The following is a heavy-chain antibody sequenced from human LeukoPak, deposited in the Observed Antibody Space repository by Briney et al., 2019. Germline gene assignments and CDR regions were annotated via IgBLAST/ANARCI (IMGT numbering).Heavy chain of an antibody. V-gene: IGHV3-30*18. J-gene: IGHJ4*02. CDR1: GFTFSSYG. D-gene: IGHD3/OR15-3a*01. CDR3: AKGMGDFWTDYSLFDY. Sequence: GGSLRLSCAASGFTFSSYGMHWVRQAPGKGLEWVAVISYDGSNKYYADSVKGRFTISRDNSKNTLYLQMNSLRAEDTAVYYCAKGMGDFWTDYSLFDYWGQGTLVTVSS. CDR2: ISYDGSNK.